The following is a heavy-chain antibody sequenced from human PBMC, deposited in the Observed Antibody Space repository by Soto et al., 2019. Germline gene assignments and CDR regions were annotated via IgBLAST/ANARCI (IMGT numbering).Heavy chain of an antibody. CDR1: GYTFTSHV. J-gene: IGHJ6*03. D-gene: IGHD2-2*01. V-gene: IGHV1-18*01. CDR2: ISADNGDT. CDR3: ARVSPHCNTTSCPPRARGDYNSYMDV. Sequence: QVQLVQSGAEVQTPGASVRVSCKASGYTFTSHVISWVRQAPGQGLEWMGWISADNGDTNFAQKFQCRFTLTTDSSTSTAYIALRSLRSDDAALYFCARVSPHCNTTSCPPRARGDYNSYMDVWGRGTAVSISS.